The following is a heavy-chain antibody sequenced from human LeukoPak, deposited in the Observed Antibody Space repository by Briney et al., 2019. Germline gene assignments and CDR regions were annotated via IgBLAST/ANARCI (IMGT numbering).Heavy chain of an antibody. V-gene: IGHV3-74*03. J-gene: IGHJ4*02. CDR3: ARGIYGDPVAFDS. CDR2: LKSDGSTA. Sequence: GGTLRLSCAASGFPSSNFNMHWVRQAPGKGLVWVSRLKSDGSTAMYADSVQGRFTISRDNARNTVHLLMSSLTVEDTGVYYCARGIYGDPVAFDSWGQGALVTVSS. CDR1: GFPSSNFN. D-gene: IGHD4-17*01.